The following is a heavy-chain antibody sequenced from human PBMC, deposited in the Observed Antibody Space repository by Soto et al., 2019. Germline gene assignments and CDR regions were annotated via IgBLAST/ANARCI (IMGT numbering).Heavy chain of an antibody. CDR1: GFTFSNYA. Sequence: EVQLLESGGGLVQPGGSLRLSCAASGFTFSNYAMTWVRQAPGKGLEWVSAINGDGGGNGGSTYYADSVKGRFTISRDNSRNTMYLHMINLRSEDTAVYYCAKRPLTWYLGLDYWGQVALVNVAS. V-gene: IGHV3-23*01. D-gene: IGHD3-9*01. J-gene: IGHJ4*02. CDR2: INGDGGGNGGST. CDR3: AKRPLTWYLGLDY.